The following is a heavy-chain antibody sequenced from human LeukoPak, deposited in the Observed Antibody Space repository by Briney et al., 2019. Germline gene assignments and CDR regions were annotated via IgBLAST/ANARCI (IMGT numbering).Heavy chain of an antibody. D-gene: IGHD1-26*01. J-gene: IGHJ4*02. CDR2: ISCYNRDT. CDR1: GYTFNKYG. CDR3: ATHPGIVGGGDY. V-gene: IGHV1-18*01. Sequence: GASVKVSCKASGYTFNKYGISWVRQAPGQGLEWMGWISCYNRDTRYAQKFQGRVTMTTDTSTSTAYMELRGLRSDDTAVYYCATHPGIVGGGDYWGQGTLVTVSS.